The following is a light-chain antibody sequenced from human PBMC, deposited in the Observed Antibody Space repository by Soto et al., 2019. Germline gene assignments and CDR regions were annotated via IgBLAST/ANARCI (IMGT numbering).Light chain of an antibody. CDR1: QSVSSN. V-gene: IGKV3-15*01. CDR2: DAA. CDR3: QHYHGWPIT. Sequence: EIVLAQFPATLSGDPGEGATVSSWASQSVSSNLAWYQHKPGQAPRLLFYDAATRANGIPARFSGSGSGTEFTLTISSLQSEDFAVYYCQHYHGWPITFGQGTRLEIK. J-gene: IGKJ5*01.